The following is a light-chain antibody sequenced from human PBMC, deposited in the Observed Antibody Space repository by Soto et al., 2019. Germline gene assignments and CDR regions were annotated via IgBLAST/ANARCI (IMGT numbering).Light chain of an antibody. J-gene: IGKJ4*01. V-gene: IGKV1-5*03. CDR1: QTISSW. CDR2: KAS. Sequence: DIQMTQSPSTLSGSVGDRVTITCRASQTISSWLAWYQQKPGKAPKLLIYKASTLKSGVPSRFSGSGSGTEFTLTISRLEPEDFAVYYCQQYGSSPLTFGGGTKV. CDR3: QQYGSSPLT.